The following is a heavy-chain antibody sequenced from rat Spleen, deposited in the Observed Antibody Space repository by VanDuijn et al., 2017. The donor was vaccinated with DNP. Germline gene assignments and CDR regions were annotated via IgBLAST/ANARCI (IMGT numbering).Heavy chain of an antibody. CDR3: ARGDYSGYWYFDL. D-gene: IGHD1-1*01. CDR1: GFSLTSYG. J-gene: IGHJ1*01. Sequence: QVQLKESGPGLVQPSRTLSLTCTVSGFSLTSYGVIWVRQPPGKGLEWIAAIWSGGSSDYNLALKSRLTISRDTSKSQVFLKMNSLQTEDIATYYCARGDYSGYWYFDLWGPGTMVTVSS. CDR2: IWSGGSS. V-gene: IGHV2-4*01.